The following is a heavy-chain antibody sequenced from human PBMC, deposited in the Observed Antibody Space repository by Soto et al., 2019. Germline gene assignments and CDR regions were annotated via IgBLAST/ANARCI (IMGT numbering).Heavy chain of an antibody. CDR1: GFTFSSYA. V-gene: IGHV3-64*01. CDR3: ARDSGLLGCSSTSCYVRGAVGRVYYMDV. D-gene: IGHD2-2*01. CDR2: ISSNGGST. J-gene: IGHJ6*03. Sequence: GGSLRLSCAASGFTFSSYAMHWVRQAPGKGLEYVSAISSNGGSTYYANSVKGRFTISRDNSKNTLYLQMGSLRAEDMAVYYCARDSGLLGCSSTSCYVRGAVGRVYYMDVWGKGTTVTVSS.